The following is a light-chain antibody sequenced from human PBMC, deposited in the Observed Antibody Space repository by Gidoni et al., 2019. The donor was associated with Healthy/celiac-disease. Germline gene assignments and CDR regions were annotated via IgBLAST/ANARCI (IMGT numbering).Light chain of an antibody. CDR2: AAS. J-gene: IGKJ1*01. Sequence: DIQMTQSPSSLSASVGDRVTITCRASQRIISYLNWYQQKPGKDPKILIYAASSLQSGVPSRFSGSGSGTDFTNTISSRQPEDFANNYCQQSYSTPPWTFGQGTKVEIK. CDR1: QRIISY. CDR3: QQSYSTPPWT. V-gene: IGKV1-39*01.